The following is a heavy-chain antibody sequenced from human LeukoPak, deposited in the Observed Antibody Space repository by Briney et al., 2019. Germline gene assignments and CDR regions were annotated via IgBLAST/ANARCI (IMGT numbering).Heavy chain of an antibody. CDR1: GFTLSSYA. V-gene: IGHV3-23*01. CDR2: LCVRGGSM. CDR3: STPSLTRGEWLLHY. Sequence: PGGSLRLSSVAPGFTLSSYAMTWVRQAPGKGLEWVSGLCVRGGSMYYADTAKGRFTVSRETSKSTLYLQMNRLRAADTPAYFTSTPSLTRGEWLLHYWGQGTLVTVSS. J-gene: IGHJ4*02. D-gene: IGHD3-3*01.